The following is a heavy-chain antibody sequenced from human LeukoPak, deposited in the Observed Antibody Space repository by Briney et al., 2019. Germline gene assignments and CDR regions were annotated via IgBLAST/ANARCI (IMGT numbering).Heavy chain of an antibody. D-gene: IGHD3-22*01. V-gene: IGHV1-8*01. CDR3: ARGPSYDSSGYYGGIDY. Sequence: ASVKVSCKASGYTFTSCDINWVRQATGQGLEWMGWMNPNSGNTGYAQKFQGRVTMTRNTSISTAYMELSSLRSEDTAVYYCARGPSYDSSGYYGGIDYWGQGTLVTVSS. CDR1: GYTFTSCD. J-gene: IGHJ4*02. CDR2: MNPNSGNT.